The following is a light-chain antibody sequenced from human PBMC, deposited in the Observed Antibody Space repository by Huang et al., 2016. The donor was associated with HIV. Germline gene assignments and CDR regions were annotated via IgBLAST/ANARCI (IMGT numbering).Light chain of an antibody. CDR2: DAS. CDR1: QSIRNY. CDR3: QHRSNWPLT. V-gene: IGKV3-11*01. Sequence: EIVLAQFPATLSSSPGERATLSCRASQSIRNYLAWYQQKPGQAPRLLIYDASYRATDVPARFAGSGSGTDFTLTISSLEPEDFAVYYCQHRSNWPLTFGGGTKVEVK. J-gene: IGKJ4*02.